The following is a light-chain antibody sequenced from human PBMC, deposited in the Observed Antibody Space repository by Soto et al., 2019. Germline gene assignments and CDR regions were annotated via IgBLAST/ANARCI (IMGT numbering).Light chain of an antibody. CDR3: SSYTKTYSGV. J-gene: IGLJ3*02. CDR2: DVS. V-gene: IGLV2-14*03. CDR1: SIDVGAYNS. Sequence: QSVLTQPASVSGSLGQSITISCTGSSIDVGAYNSVSWDQQHPGKAPKLLICDVSYRPSGLSNRFSGSKSGNTASLSISGLQAEDAADFYCSSYTKTYSGVFGGGTKLTVL.